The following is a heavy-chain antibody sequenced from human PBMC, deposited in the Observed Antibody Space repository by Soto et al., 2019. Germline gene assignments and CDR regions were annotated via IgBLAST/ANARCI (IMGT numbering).Heavy chain of an antibody. D-gene: IGHD5-18*01. V-gene: IGHV1-18*01. CDR2: ISAYNGNT. Sequence: GASVKVSCKASGYTFTSYGISWVRQAPGQGLEWMGWISAYNGNTNYAQKLQGRVTMTTDTSTSTAYMELRSLRSDDTAVYYCARSRQLWIPPYYFDYWGQGTLVTLSS. CDR1: GYTFTSYG. J-gene: IGHJ4*02. CDR3: ARSRQLWIPPYYFDY.